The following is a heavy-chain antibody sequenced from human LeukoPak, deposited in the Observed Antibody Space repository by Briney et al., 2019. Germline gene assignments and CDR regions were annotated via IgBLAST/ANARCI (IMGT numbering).Heavy chain of an antibody. Sequence: GGSLRLSYAASGFTLSRYSMNWVRQAPGEGLEWVSSISSTSSYIYYADSLKGRFTISRDNAKNSLYLQMNSLRAEDTAVYYCARDADLAVAADAFDIWGQGTMVTVSS. J-gene: IGHJ3*02. D-gene: IGHD6-19*01. V-gene: IGHV3-21*01. CDR1: GFTLSRYS. CDR3: ARDADLAVAADAFDI. CDR2: ISSTSSYI.